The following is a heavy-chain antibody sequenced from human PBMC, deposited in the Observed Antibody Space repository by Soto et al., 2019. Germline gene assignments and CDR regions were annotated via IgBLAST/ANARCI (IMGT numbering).Heavy chain of an antibody. CDR2: INHSGST. CDR3: ARARGVLLWFGELFHFDY. D-gene: IGHD3-10*01. V-gene: IGHV4-34*01. Sequence: SETLSLTCAVYGGSFSGYYWSWIRQPPGKGLEWIGEINHSGSTNYNPSLKSRVTISVDTSKNQFSLKLSSVTAADTAVYYCARARGVLLWFGELFHFDYWGQGTLVT. J-gene: IGHJ4*02. CDR1: GGSFSGYY.